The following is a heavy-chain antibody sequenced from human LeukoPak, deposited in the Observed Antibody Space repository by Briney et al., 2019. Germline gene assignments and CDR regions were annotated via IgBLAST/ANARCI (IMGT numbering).Heavy chain of an antibody. J-gene: IGHJ5*02. CDR3: ARDRGGWDTNWFDP. CDR2: IRFDGTNR. D-gene: IGHD5-18*01. CDR1: GFTFSSYG. V-gene: IGHV3-30*02. Sequence: GGSLRLSCAASGFTFSSYGMHWVRQAPGKGLEWVSFIRFDGTNRYYADSVKGRFTISRDNAKNSLYLQMNSLRAEDTAVYYCARDRGGWDTNWFDPWGQGTLVTVSS.